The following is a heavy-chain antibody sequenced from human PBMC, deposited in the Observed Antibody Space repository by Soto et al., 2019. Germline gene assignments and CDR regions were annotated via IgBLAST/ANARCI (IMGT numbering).Heavy chain of an antibody. CDR3: ARDLSLSSSLPYYYYMDV. Sequence: ASVKVSCKASGYTFTSYAMHWVRQAPGQRLEWMGWINAGNGNTKYSQKFQGRVTITRDTSASTAYMELSSLRSEDTAVYYCARDLSLSSSLPYYYYMDVWGKGTTVTVSS. J-gene: IGHJ6*03. CDR2: INAGNGNT. V-gene: IGHV1-3*01. CDR1: GYTFTSYA. D-gene: IGHD6-13*01.